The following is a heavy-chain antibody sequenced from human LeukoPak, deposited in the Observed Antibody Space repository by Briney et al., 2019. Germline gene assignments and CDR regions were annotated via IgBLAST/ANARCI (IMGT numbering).Heavy chain of an antibody. V-gene: IGHV4-59*01. CDR1: GGSISSYY. J-gene: IGHJ6*03. CDR3: ARLEYGSGSYYNPKFIWFYYMDV. CDR2: IYYSGST. D-gene: IGHD3-10*01. Sequence: SETLSLTCTVSGGSISSYYWSWIRQPPGKGLEWIGYIYYSGSTNYNPSLKSRVTISVDTSKNQFSLKLSSVTAADTAVYYCARLEYGSGSYYNPKFIWFYYMDVWGKGTTVTVSS.